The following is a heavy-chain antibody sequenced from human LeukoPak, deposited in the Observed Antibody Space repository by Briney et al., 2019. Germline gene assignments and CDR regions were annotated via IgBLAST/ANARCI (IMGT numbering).Heavy chain of an antibody. D-gene: IGHD6-19*01. Sequence: SETLSLTCAVYGGSFSGYYWSWIRQPPGKGLEWIGEINHSGSTNYNPSLKSRVTISVDTSKNQFSLKLSSVTAADTAVYYCARASPRYSSGWYGTHYGMDVWGQGTTVTVSS. CDR3: ARASPRYSSGWYGTHYGMDV. CDR2: INHSGST. CDR1: GGSFSGYY. V-gene: IGHV4-34*01. J-gene: IGHJ6*02.